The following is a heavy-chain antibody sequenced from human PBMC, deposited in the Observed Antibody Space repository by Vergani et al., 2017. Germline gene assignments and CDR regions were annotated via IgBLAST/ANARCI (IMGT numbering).Heavy chain of an antibody. Sequence: QVHLVESGGGVVQRGGSLRLSCAASAFTFSSYGMHWARQVPGKGLEWVAFIRHDGTNQYYADSVKGRFTISRDNSRNTLDLQMNSLKPEDTAVYYCAKSRGTCSSTSCFYHYAMDVWGQGTTVTVSS. J-gene: IGHJ6*02. D-gene: IGHD2-2*01. CDR3: AKSRGTCSSTSCFYHYAMDV. CDR1: AFTFSSYG. CDR2: IRHDGTNQ. V-gene: IGHV3-30*02.